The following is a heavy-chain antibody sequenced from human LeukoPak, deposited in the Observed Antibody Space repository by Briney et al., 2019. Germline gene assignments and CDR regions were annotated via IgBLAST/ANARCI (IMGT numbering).Heavy chain of an antibody. CDR1: GFTFSSYW. J-gene: IGHJ4*02. D-gene: IGHD2-2*01. CDR2: IKQDGSEK. V-gene: IGHV3-7*01. CDR3: ARVRARSYCSSTSCYGY. Sequence: GGSLRLSCAASGFTFSSYWMSWVRQAPGKGLEWVANIKQDGSEKYYVDSVKGRFTISRDNAKNSLYLQMDSLRAEDTAVYYCARVRARSYCSSTSCYGYWGQGTLVTVSS.